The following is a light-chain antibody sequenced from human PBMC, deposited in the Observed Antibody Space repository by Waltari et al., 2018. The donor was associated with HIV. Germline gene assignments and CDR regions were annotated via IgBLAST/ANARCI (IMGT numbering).Light chain of an antibody. J-gene: IGLJ2*01. CDR1: SSDVGGYTY. CDR2: AVN. Sequence: QSALTQPASVSGSPGQSITISCTGTSSDVGGYTYVSWYQPHPGKAPKRMIYAVNNRPAGVSNRFSGSKSGNTASLTISGLQAEDEADYYCSSYTSSSTLLFGGGTKLTVL. V-gene: IGLV2-14*01. CDR3: SSYTSSSTLL.